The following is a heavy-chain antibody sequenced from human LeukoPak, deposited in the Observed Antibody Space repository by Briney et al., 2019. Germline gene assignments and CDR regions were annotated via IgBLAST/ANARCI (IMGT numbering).Heavy chain of an antibody. D-gene: IGHD4-17*01. CDR2: VGGNGGAT. V-gene: IGHV3-43*02. CDR3: VKDMGDYGDYVVHY. J-gene: IGHJ4*02. Sequence: GGSLRLSCAASGFRFDDFAMHWVRQAPGKGLEWVSLVGGNGGATYYADSVKGRFTISRDNSKNSLYLQMNSLRTDDTALYYYVKDMGDYGDYVVHYWGQGTLVSVSS. CDR1: GFRFDDFA.